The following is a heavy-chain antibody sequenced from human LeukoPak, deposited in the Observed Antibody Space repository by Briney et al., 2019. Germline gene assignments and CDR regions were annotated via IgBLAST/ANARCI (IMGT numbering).Heavy chain of an antibody. Sequence: SETLSLTCTVSGGSISSYYWSWLRQPPGKGLEWIGYIYYSGSTSYNPSLKSRVTISVDTSKNQFSLKLSSVTAADTAVYYCARDRSYGDYYFDYWGQGTLVTVSS. J-gene: IGHJ4*02. CDR3: ARDRSYGDYYFDY. D-gene: IGHD5-18*01. CDR2: IYYSGST. CDR1: GGSISSYY. V-gene: IGHV4-59*01.